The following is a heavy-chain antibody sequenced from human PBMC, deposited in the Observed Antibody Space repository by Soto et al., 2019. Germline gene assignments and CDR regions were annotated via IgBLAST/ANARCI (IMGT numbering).Heavy chain of an antibody. CDR1: GYTFTGYG. Sequence: QVQLAQSGAEVKRPGASVKVSCKASGYTFTGYGISWVRQAPGQGLEWMGWISPYNGDTDSAQNLQGRVTMTSDTSTSTAYMDLRSLRSEDTAVYYCARGTYFTIFGYYGMDVWGQGTTVTVSS. V-gene: IGHV1-18*04. CDR3: ARGTYFTIFGYYGMDV. J-gene: IGHJ6*02. D-gene: IGHD3-3*01. CDR2: ISPYNGDT.